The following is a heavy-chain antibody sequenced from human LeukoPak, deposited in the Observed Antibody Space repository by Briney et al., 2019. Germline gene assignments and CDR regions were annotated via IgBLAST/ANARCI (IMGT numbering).Heavy chain of an antibody. D-gene: IGHD6-13*01. Sequence: GASVKVSCKASGYTFTDYHMHWVRQAPGQGLEWMGWISVYNGDTKYAHQLQGRVTMTTDTSTSTAYMELRSLRSDDTAVYYCARGLGLNVAAPLDYWGQGTLVTVSS. CDR2: ISVYNGDT. CDR3: ARGLGLNVAAPLDY. V-gene: IGHV1-18*04. J-gene: IGHJ4*02. CDR1: GYTFTDYH.